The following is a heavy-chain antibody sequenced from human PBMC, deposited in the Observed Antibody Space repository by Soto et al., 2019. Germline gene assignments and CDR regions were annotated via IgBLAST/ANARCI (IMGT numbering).Heavy chain of an antibody. CDR2: IKQDGSEK. Sequence: GGSLRLSCAASGFTFGSYWMSWVRQAPGKGLEWVANIKQDGSEKYYADSVKGRFTISRDNAKNTRYLQMNSLRTEDTAVYYCARGRVMGGIDLNLYVMDVWGQGTTVTVSS. D-gene: IGHD5-12*01. CDR1: GFTFGSYW. J-gene: IGHJ6*02. CDR3: ARGRVMGGIDLNLYVMDV. V-gene: IGHV3-7*01.